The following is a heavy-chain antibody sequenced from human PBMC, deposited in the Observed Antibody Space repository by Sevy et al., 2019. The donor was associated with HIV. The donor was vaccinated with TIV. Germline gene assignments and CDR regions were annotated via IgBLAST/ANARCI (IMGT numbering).Heavy chain of an antibody. V-gene: IGHV3-23*01. CDR3: AKGRQLVSGRFGTYFDS. CDR2: FSSSGLSAFIGSAGTT. J-gene: IGHJ4*02. D-gene: IGHD6-13*01. CDR1: GFTFSNYA. Sequence: GGSLRLSCAASGFTFSNYAMSWVRQAPGKGLEWVSTFSSSGLSAFIGSAGTTYYTDSAKGRFTISRDNSKNTLYLQMNSLRAEDTAVYCAKGRQLVSGRFGTYFDSWGQGTLVTVSS.